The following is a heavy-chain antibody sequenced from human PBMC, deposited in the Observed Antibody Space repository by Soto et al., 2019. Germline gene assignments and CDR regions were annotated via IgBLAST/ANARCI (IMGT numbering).Heavy chain of an antibody. V-gene: IGHV1-18*01. CDR1: GYDFTTYV. D-gene: IGHD1-1*01. CDR3: ARGRYGDY. J-gene: IGHJ4*02. CDR2: ISAHNGNT. Sequence: QVHLVQSGAEVKKPGASVKVSCKGSGYDFTTYVITWVRQAPGQGLEWMAWISAHNGNTDYAQKLQGRVTVTRDTSTSTAYMELMSLRSDDTAMYYCARGRYGDYWGQGALVTVSS.